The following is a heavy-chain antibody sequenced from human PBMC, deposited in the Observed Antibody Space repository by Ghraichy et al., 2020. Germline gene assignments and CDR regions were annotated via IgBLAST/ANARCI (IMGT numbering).Heavy chain of an antibody. D-gene: IGHD2-2*01. CDR1: GGSISSSSYY. Sequence: SETLSLTCTVSGGSISSSSYYWGWIRQPPGKGLEWIGSIYYSGSTYYNPSLKSRVTISVDTSKNQFSLKLSSVTAADTAVYYCARRPRDCSSTSCYPFQHWGQGTLVTVSS. J-gene: IGHJ1*01. CDR2: IYYSGST. CDR3: ARRPRDCSSTSCYPFQH. V-gene: IGHV4-39*01.